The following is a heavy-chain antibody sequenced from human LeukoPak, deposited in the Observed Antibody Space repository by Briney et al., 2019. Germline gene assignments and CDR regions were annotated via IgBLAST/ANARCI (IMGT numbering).Heavy chain of an antibody. CDR3: VGVTICGILTDGVVY. J-gene: IGHJ4*02. V-gene: IGHV3-23*01. D-gene: IGHD3-9*01. CDR1: GFTFSSYW. Sequence: AGGSLRLSCAASGFTFSSYWTHWVRQAPGKGLVWVSAISGSGGSTYYADSVNGRFTISRYKYKNTLYLQMNSRRVEDTAVYYCVGVTICGILTDGVVYWGQGTLVTVSS. CDR2: ISGSGGST.